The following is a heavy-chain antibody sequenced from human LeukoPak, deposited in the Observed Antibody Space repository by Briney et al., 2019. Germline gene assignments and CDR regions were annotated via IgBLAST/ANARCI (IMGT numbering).Heavy chain of an antibody. CDR1: GFTFSSYA. D-gene: IGHD5-12*01. Sequence: GGSLRLSCAASGFTFSSYAMSWVRQAPGKGLEWVSAISGSGYSTYHADSVKGRFTISRDNSKNTLYLQMNSLRAEDTAVYYCAKESGYSGYDYPDYWGQGTLVTVSS. V-gene: IGHV3-23*01. CDR2: ISGSGYST. CDR3: AKESGYSGYDYPDY. J-gene: IGHJ4*02.